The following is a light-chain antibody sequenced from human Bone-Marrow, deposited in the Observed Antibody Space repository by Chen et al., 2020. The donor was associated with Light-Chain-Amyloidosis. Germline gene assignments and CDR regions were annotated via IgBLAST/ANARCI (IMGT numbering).Light chain of an antibody. J-gene: IGKJ4*01. CDR1: QTISSNY. Sequence: EIVLTQSPGTLSLSPGEGANLSCRASQTISSNYLTWYQQKFGQAPRRLIYGSSRRATGIPDRFTCSGSGTDFTLTINRRGPEDFARYYCQQCGTSPLTFGGGTKVEIK. CDR3: QQCGTSPLT. CDR2: GSS. V-gene: IGKV3-20*01.